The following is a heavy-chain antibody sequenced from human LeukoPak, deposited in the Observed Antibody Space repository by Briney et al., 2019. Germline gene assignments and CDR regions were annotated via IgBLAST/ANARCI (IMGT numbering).Heavy chain of an antibody. CDR3: AKDGARRPTTRWFDY. CDR2: ISGSGGST. J-gene: IGHJ4*02. Sequence: GGSLRLSCAASGFTFSSYAMSWVRQAPGKGLEWVSAISGSGGSTYYADSVKGRFTISRDNSKNTLYLQMNSLRAEDTAVYYCAKDGARRPTTRWFDYWGQGTLVTVSS. V-gene: IGHV3-23*01. D-gene: IGHD1-14*01. CDR1: GFTFSSYA.